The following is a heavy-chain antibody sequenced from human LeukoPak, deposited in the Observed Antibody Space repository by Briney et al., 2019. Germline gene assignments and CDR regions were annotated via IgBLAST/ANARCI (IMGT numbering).Heavy chain of an antibody. CDR1: GYSFTSYW. CDR2: IYPSDSDI. Sequence: GESLKISCKGSGYSFTSYWVAWVRQMPGKGLEWMGIIYPSDSDIKYSPSFQGQVTISADKSINTAYLQWSSLKASDTAMYYCARLDGWPPVYWGQGTLVTVSS. CDR3: ARLDGWPPVY. J-gene: IGHJ4*02. D-gene: IGHD5-24*01. V-gene: IGHV5-51*01.